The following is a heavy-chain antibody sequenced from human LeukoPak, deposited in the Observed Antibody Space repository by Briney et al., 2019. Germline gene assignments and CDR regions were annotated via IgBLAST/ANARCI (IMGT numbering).Heavy chain of an antibody. CDR2: INYDARSR. CDR1: GFTFSLSW. J-gene: IGHJ4*02. D-gene: IGHD1-1*01. Sequence: PGGSLRLSCAASGFTFSLSWMHWVRQAPGKGLEWVSSINYDARSRTYADSVKGRLTISKYNAENTLFLQMNSLRVEDSAIYSCVRGAGPGTPFDWGQGILVTVSS. CDR3: VRGAGPGTPFD. V-gene: IGHV3-74*01.